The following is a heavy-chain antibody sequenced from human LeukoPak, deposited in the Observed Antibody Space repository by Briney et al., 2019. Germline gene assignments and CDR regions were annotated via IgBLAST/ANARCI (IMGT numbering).Heavy chain of an antibody. J-gene: IGHJ3*01. V-gene: IGHV3-7*03. CDR2: IKPGGNEK. Sequence: GGSLRLSCAASGFTFNNYWMTWVRQGPGKGLEWVANIKPGGNEKYYVDSVKGRFTISRDNVKNSLYLQMNSLGAEDTAIYYCATFRFLGTWGQGTMVTVSP. CDR1: GFTFNNYW. CDR3: ATFRFLGT. D-gene: IGHD3-3*01.